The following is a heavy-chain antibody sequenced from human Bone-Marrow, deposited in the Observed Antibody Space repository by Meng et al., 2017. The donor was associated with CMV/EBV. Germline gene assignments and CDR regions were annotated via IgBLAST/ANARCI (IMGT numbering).Heavy chain of an antibody. CDR1: GFTFNTSA. CDR2: ISYEGTYK. J-gene: IGHJ6*02. D-gene: IGHD3-16*01. CDR3: ARDFYNLNYDPSYYFYGIGV. V-gene: IGHV3-30-3*01. Sequence: GESLKISCAASGFTFNTSAMHWVRHAPGKGLEWVAVISYEGTYKYYANSVRGRLTISRDNSKNALFLQMKSLRSEDTATYHGARDFYNLNYDPSYYFYGIGVWGQGTTVTVSS.